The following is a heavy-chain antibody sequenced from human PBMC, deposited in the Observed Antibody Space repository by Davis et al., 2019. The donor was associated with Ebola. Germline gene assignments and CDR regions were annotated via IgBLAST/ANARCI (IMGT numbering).Heavy chain of an antibody. CDR3: ARGGVDIVATMGVY. CDR1: GFTFSSYA. D-gene: IGHD5-12*01. CDR2: ISSNGGST. V-gene: IGHV3-64*01. J-gene: IGHJ4*02. Sequence: GESLKISRAASGFTFSSYAMHWVRQAPGKGLEYVSAISSNGGSTYYANSVKGRFTISRDNSKNTLYLQMGSLRAEDMAVYYCARGGVDIVATMGVYWGQGTLVTVSS.